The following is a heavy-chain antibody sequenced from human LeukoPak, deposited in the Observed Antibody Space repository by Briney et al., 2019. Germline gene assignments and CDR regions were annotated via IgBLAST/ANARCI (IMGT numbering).Heavy chain of an antibody. CDR2: ISYDGSNK. D-gene: IGHD1-26*01. J-gene: IGHJ4*02. V-gene: IGHV3-30*03. CDR3: AREWELGYLDY. CDR1: GFTFSSYG. Sequence: PGGSLRLSCAASGFTFSSYGMHWVRQAPGKGLEWVAVISYDGSNKYYADSVKGRFTISRDNSKNTLYLQMNSLRAEDTAVYYCAREWELGYLDYWGQGTLVTVSS.